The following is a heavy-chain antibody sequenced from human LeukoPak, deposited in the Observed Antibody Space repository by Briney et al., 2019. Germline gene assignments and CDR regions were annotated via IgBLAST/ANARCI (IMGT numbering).Heavy chain of an antibody. CDR1: GGSISSGGYY. Sequence: PSETLSLTCTVSGGSISSGGYYWSWIRQHPGKGLEWIGYIYYSGSTYYNPSLKSRVTVSVDTSKNQFSLKLSSVTAADTAVYYCASGGTYYYDSSGLDYWGQGTLVTVSS. CDR3: ASGGTYYYDSSGLDY. V-gene: IGHV4-31*03. J-gene: IGHJ4*02. D-gene: IGHD3-22*01. CDR2: IYYSGST.